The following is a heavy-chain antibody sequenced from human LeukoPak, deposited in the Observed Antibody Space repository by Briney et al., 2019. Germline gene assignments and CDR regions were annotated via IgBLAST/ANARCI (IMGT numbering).Heavy chain of an antibody. V-gene: IGHV3-66*01. D-gene: IGHD5-24*01. CDR2: IYSGGST. Sequence: GGSLRLSCAASGFTVGSNTMSWVRQAPGKGLEWVSIIYSGGSTSYADSVKGRFTISRDNSKNTLYLQMNSLRTEDTAVYYCARDDRDGYNYFAYWGQGTLVTVSS. CDR1: GFTVGSNT. J-gene: IGHJ4*02. CDR3: ARDDRDGYNYFAY.